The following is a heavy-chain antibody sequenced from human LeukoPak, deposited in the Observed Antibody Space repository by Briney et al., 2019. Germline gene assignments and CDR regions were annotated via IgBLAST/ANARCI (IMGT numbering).Heavy chain of an antibody. Sequence: SETLSLTCTVSGYSISSGYYWGWIRQPPGKGLEWIGSIYHSGSTYYNPSLKSRVTISVDTSKNQFSLKLSSVTAADTAVYYCASSSITIFGVVLYYFDYWGQGTLVTVSS. CDR2: IYHSGST. V-gene: IGHV4-38-2*02. CDR1: GYSISSGYY. D-gene: IGHD3-3*01. CDR3: ASSSITIFGVVLYYFDY. J-gene: IGHJ4*02.